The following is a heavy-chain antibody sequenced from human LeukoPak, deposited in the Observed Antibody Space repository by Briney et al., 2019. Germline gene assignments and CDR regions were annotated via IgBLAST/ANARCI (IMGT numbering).Heavy chain of an antibody. V-gene: IGHV1-18*01. J-gene: IGHJ5*02. Sequence: GASVKLSCKASGYTFTSYGISWVRQPPGQGLEWMGWISAYNGNTNYAQKLQGRVTMTTDTSTSIAYMELRSLRSDDTAVYYGAREGCSTSCYPRVHWFDPWGQGTLVTVSS. D-gene: IGHD2-2*01. CDR2: ISAYNGNT. CDR3: AREGCSTSCYPRVHWFDP. CDR1: GYTFTSYG.